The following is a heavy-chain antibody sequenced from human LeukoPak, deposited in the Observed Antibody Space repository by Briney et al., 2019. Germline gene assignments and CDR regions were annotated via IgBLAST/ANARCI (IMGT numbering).Heavy chain of an antibody. J-gene: IGHJ4*02. Sequence: ASVKVSCKASGYTFTGYYMHWVRQAPGQGLAWMGWINPNSGGTNYAQKFQGRVTMTRDTSISTAYMEMSRLRSDDTAVYYCARDPAKSELGYWGQGTLVTVSS. V-gene: IGHV1-2*02. CDR3: ARDPAKSELGY. CDR1: GYTFTGYY. CDR2: INPNSGGT. D-gene: IGHD6-13*01.